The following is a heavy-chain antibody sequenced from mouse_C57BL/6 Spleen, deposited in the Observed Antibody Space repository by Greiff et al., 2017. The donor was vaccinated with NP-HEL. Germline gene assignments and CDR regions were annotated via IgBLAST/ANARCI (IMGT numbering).Heavy chain of an antibody. Sequence: SGPELVKPGASVKIPCKASGYTFTDYNMDWVKQSHGKSLEWIGDINPNNGGTIYNQKFKGKATLTVDKSSSTAYMELRSLTSEDTAVYYCARRGLRRDYYAMDYWGQGTSVTVSS. CDR2: INPNNGGT. CDR1: GYTFTDYN. CDR3: ARRGLRRDYYAMDY. D-gene: IGHD2-4*01. V-gene: IGHV1-18*01. J-gene: IGHJ4*01.